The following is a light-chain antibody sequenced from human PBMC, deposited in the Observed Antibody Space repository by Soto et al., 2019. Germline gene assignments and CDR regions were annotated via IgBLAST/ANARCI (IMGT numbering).Light chain of an antibody. V-gene: IGKV3-20*01. CDR1: QSVTSNY. J-gene: IGKJ1*01. CDR2: AAS. CDR3: QHYGSSVTWT. Sequence: EVVLTQSPGTVSLSPGERATLSCRASQSVTSNYLAWYQQKPGQAPRLLIYAASSRATGIPDRFSGSGSGTDFXIXXSRLESEDFAVXXXQHYGSSVTWTFGQGTKVEI.